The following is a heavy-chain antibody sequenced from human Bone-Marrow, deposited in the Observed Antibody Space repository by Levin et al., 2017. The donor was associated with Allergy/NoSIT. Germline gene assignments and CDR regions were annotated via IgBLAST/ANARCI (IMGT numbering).Heavy chain of an antibody. CDR2: IYHDGST. D-gene: IGHD1-1*01. CDR3: VSEGQYTGMDV. J-gene: IGHJ6*03. Sequence: GSLRLSCAVSGGSVISTSNWWSWVRQPPGKGLVWIGQIYHDGSTHYNPSLKSRVTISLDKAKNQFSLKLTSVAAADTALYYCVSEGQYTGMDVWGRGTSVTVSS. V-gene: IGHV4-4*02. CDR1: GGSVISTSNW.